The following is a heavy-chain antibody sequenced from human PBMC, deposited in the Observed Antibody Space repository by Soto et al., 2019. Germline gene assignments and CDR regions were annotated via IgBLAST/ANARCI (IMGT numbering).Heavy chain of an antibody. J-gene: IGHJ6*02. D-gene: IGHD3-10*01. CDR2: IDPSDSYT. CDR1: GYSFTSYW. V-gene: IGHV5-10-1*01. Sequence: GESLKISCKGSGYSFTSYWISWVRQMPGKGLEWMGRIDPSDSYTNHSPSFQGHVTISADKSISTAYLQWSSLKASDTAMYYCARHSSGSWSPFNYYGMDVWGQGTTVTVSS. CDR3: ARHSSGSWSPFNYYGMDV.